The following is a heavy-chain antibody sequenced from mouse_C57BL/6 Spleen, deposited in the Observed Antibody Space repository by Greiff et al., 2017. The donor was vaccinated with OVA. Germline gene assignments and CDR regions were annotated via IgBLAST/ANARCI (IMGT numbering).Heavy chain of an antibody. Sequence: VMLVESGPGLVAPSQSLSITCTVSGFSLTSYGVDWVRQSPGKGLEWLGVIWGVGSTNYNSALKSRLSISKDNSKSQVFLKMKSLQTDDTAMSNWASGEGGGFAYWGQGTLVTVSA. J-gene: IGHJ3*01. CDR1: GFSLTSYG. CDR3: ASGEGGGFAY. CDR2: IWGVGST. V-gene: IGHV2-6*01.